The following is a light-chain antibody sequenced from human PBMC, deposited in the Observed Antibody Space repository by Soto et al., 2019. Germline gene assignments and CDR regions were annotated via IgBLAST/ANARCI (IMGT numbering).Light chain of an antibody. CDR2: AAS. CDR1: QSISNY. CDR3: QQASSFTLT. J-gene: IGKJ5*01. Sequence: DIQVTQFPSSLSASVGDRVAIICGASQSISNYLIWYQQKPGKAPKLLIYAASSLQSGVPSRLRGSAYGTYLTITISSMKNEDFATYYCQQASSFTLTFGQGTRLEIK. V-gene: IGKV1-39*01.